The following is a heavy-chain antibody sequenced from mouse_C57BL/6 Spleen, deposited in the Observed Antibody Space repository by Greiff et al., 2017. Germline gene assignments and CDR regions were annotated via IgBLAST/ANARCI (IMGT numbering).Heavy chain of an antibody. CDR2: ISYDGSN. CDR3: TRGSSYGSDY. CDR1: GYSITSGYY. D-gene: IGHD1-1*01. V-gene: IGHV3-6*01. J-gene: IGHJ2*01. Sequence: DVQLQESGPGLVKPSQSLSLTCSVTGYSITSGYYWNWIRQFPGNKLEWMGYISYDGSNNYNPSLRNRISITRDTSKNQFFLKLNSVTTEDTATYYCTRGSSYGSDYWGKGTTLTVAS.